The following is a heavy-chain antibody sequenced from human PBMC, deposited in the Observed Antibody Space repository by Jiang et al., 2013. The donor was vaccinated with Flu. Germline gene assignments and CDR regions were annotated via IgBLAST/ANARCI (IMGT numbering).Heavy chain of an antibody. V-gene: IGHV7-4-1*02. D-gene: IGHD6-13*01. Sequence: QSGSELTKPGASVKISCKASGYTFTKYPMNWVRQAPGQGLEWVGWINTISGNPTYAQAFISRFVFSLDTSVSTAYLQISGLKTEDTAIYYCSTLQPRIAAPEFWGQGTLVTVSS. J-gene: IGHJ4*02. CDR2: INTISGNP. CDR1: GYTFTKYP. CDR3: STLQPRIAAPEF.